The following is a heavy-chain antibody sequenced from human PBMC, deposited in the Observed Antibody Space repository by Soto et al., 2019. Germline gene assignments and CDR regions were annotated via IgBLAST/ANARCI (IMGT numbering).Heavy chain of an antibody. J-gene: IGHJ3*02. D-gene: IGHD3-10*01. Sequence: QVQLVQSGAEVKKPGASVKVSCKASGYTFTGYYMHWVRQAPGQGLEWMGWINPNSGGTNYAQKFQGWVTMTRDTSISTAYMELSRLRSDDTAVYYCARSDYYGSGSYYGGAAFDIWGQGTMVTVSS. CDR1: GYTFTGYY. V-gene: IGHV1-2*04. CDR2: INPNSGGT. CDR3: ARSDYYGSGSYYGGAAFDI.